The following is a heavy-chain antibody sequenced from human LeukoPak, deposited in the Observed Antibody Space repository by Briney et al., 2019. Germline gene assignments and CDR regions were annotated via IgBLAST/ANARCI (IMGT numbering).Heavy chain of an antibody. CDR1: GGSISSSSYY. V-gene: IGHV4-39*07. Sequence: SETLSLTCTVSGGSISSSSYYWGWIRQPPGKGLEWIGSIYYSGSTYYNPSLKSRVTISVDTSKNQFFLKLSSVTAADTAVYYCARGGYSYGSYYYGMDVWGQGTTVTVSS. D-gene: IGHD5-18*01. CDR2: IYYSGST. CDR3: ARGGYSYGSYYYGMDV. J-gene: IGHJ6*02.